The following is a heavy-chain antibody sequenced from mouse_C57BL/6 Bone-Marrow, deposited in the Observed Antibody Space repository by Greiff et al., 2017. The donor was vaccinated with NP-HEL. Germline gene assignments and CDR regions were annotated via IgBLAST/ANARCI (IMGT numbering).Heavy chain of an antibody. D-gene: IGHD4-1*01. V-gene: IGHV5-6*01. CDR2: ISSGGSYT. Sequence: VQLKQSGGDLVKPGGSLKLSCAASGFTFSSYGMSWVRQTPDKRLEWVATISSGGSYTYYPDSVKGRFTISRDKAKNTLYLQMSSLKSEDTAMYYCARPELGRYFDYWGQGTTLTVSS. CDR1: GFTFSSYG. CDR3: ARPELGRYFDY. J-gene: IGHJ2*01.